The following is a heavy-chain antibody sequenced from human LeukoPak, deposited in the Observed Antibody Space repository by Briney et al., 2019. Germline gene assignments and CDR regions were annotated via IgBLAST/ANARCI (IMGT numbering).Heavy chain of an antibody. Sequence: SETLSLTCAVSGGSISNSYWWSWVRQSPGKGLEWFGEIYHSGSTNYNPSLKSRVTISVDKFKNQFSLKLRSVTAADTAVYYCARIKYTTGWYDDAFDVWGQGTVVTVSS. CDR2: IYHSGST. D-gene: IGHD6-19*01. V-gene: IGHV4-4*02. CDR1: GGSISNSYW. J-gene: IGHJ3*01. CDR3: ARIKYTTGWYDDAFDV.